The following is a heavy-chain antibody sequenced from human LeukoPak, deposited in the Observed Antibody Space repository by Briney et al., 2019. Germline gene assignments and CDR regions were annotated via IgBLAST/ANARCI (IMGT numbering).Heavy chain of an antibody. D-gene: IGHD6-19*01. CDR3: ARSGSAGNYYYYGMDV. CDR1: GGSISSYY. J-gene: IGHJ6*02. V-gene: IGHV4-4*07. Sequence: SETLSLTCTVSGGSISSYYWSWIRQPAGKGLEWIGCIYTSGSTNYNPSLKSRITMSVDTSKNQFSLKLSSVTAADTAVYYCARSGSAGNYYYYGMDVWGQGTTVTVSS. CDR2: IYTSGST.